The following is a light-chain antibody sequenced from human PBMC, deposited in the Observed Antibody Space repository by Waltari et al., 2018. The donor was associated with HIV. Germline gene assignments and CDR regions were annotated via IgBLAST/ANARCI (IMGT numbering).Light chain of an antibody. J-gene: IGKJ2*01. CDR3: QQYGSSPPYT. Sequence: EVVLTQSPGTLSLSPGERSSISCRASQRVTTSYLAGYQQKPGQAPRLLIYGASSRATGIPDRFSGSGSGTDFTLTISRLEPEDFAVYYCQQYGSSPPYTFGQGTKLEIK. CDR1: QRVTTSY. CDR2: GAS. V-gene: IGKV3-20*01.